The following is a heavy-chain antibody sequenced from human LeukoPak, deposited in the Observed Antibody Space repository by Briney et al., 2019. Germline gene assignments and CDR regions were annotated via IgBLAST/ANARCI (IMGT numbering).Heavy chain of an antibody. Sequence: ASVKVSCKASGYTFTSYYMHWVRQAPGQGLEWVGIINPSGDPTTYAQKFQGRVTMTSDMSTSTVYMELRSLRSDDTAVYYCARENHPFSGTGTTPFDYWGQGTLVTVSS. V-gene: IGHV1-46*01. CDR3: ARENHPFSGTGTTPFDY. CDR2: INPSGDPT. J-gene: IGHJ4*02. CDR1: GYTFTSYY. D-gene: IGHD1-1*01.